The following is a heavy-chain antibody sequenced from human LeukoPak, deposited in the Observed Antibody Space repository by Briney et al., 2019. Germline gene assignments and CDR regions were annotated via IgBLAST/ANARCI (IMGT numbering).Heavy chain of an antibody. Sequence: GSLRVSCTPSGYTLTAYYIHWVRQAPGPGLEWMGWINPNSGGTDYAQKFQGRVTMARDTSISTVYMELSRLTYHDTAVYYCARGVSVDRLRRLDPGGQGTLVTVSS. CDR3: ARGVSVDRLRRLDP. V-gene: IGHV1-2*02. D-gene: IGHD3-10*01. CDR2: INPNSGGT. CDR1: GYTLTAYY. J-gene: IGHJ5*02.